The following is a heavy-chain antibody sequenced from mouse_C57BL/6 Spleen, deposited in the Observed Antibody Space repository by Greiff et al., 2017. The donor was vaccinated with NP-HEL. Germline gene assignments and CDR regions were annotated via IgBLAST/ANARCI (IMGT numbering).Heavy chain of an antibody. CDR3: AKSNYGSSYGNYSDY. D-gene: IGHD1-1*01. Sequence: VQLQQSGAELARPGASVKMSCKASGYTFTSYTMHWVKQRPGQGLEWIGYINPSSGYTKYNQKFKDKATLTADTSSSPAYMQLSSLTSEDSADYYCAKSNYGSSYGNYSDYWGQGTTLTVSS. V-gene: IGHV1-4*01. J-gene: IGHJ2*01. CDR2: INPSSGYT. CDR1: GYTFTSYT.